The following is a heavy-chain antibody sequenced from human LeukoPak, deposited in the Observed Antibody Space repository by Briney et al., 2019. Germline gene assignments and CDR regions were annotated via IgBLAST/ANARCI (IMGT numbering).Heavy chain of an antibody. V-gene: IGHV4-39*07. J-gene: IGHJ3*02. CDR2: IYYSGST. CDR1: GGSISSSPYY. Sequence: PSETLSLTCTVSGGSISSSPYYWGWIRQPPGKGLEWIGSIYYSGSTYYNPSLKSRVTISVDTSKNQFSLKLSSVTAADTAVYYCASGGGYDFDAFDIWGQGTMVTVSS. CDR3: ASGGGYDFDAFDI. D-gene: IGHD5-12*01.